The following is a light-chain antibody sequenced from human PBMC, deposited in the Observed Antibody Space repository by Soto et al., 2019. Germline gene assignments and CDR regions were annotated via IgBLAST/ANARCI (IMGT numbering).Light chain of an antibody. CDR2: DAS. V-gene: IGKV3-20*01. Sequence: EIVLRQSPATLYLSPGERAALSCRASQSVSTYLAWYQQKPGQAPRLFIYDASNRATGIPARFSGSGSGTDFTLTISRLEPEDFAVYYCQQYGSSGTFGQGTKVDIK. J-gene: IGKJ1*01. CDR1: QSVSTY. CDR3: QQYGSSGT.